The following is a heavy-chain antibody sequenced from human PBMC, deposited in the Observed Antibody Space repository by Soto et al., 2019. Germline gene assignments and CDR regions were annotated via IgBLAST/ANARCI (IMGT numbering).Heavy chain of an antibody. V-gene: IGHV1-69*02. CDR1: GGTFSSYT. D-gene: IGHD2-2*01. CDR2: IIPILGIA. J-gene: IGHJ4*02. Sequence: SVKVSCKASGGTFSSYTISWVRQAPGQGLEWMGRIIPILGIANYAQKFQGRVTITADKSTSTAYMELSSLRSEDTAVYYCARGYCSSTSCYPFDYWGQETLVTVSS. CDR3: ARGYCSSTSCYPFDY.